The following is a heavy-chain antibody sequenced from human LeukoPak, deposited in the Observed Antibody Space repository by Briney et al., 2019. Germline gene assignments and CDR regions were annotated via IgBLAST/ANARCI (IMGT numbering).Heavy chain of an antibody. V-gene: IGHV3-11*01. CDR3: ARVLWAAATASFDY. CDR1: GFTFSDYY. Sequence: PGGSLRLSCAASGFTFSDYYMSWIRQAPGKGLEWVSYISSSGSTIYYADSVKGRFTISRDNAKISLYLQMNSLRAEDTAVYYCARVLWAAATASFDYWGQGTLVTVSS. CDR2: ISSSGSTI. D-gene: IGHD3-10*01. J-gene: IGHJ4*02.